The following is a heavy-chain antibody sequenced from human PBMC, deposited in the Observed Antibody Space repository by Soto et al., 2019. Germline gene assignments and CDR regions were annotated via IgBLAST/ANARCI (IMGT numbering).Heavy chain of an antibody. CDR3: GREVVLTEWYFDN. D-gene: IGHD2-21*01. V-gene: IGHV3-30-3*01. CDR1: GFTFSDYS. Sequence: QGQVLESGGGVVQPGGALRISSAPSGFTFSDYSMHWLRQTPGKGLDWVAVTSSTGGTKFYADSVRGRFTGSRDNSKNTVYLHRDSMRPEDTAVYYCGREVVLTEWYFDNWGQGILVTVSS. CDR2: TSSTGGTK. J-gene: IGHJ4*02.